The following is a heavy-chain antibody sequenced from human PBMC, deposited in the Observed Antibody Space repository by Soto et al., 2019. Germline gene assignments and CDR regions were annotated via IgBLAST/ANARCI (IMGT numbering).Heavy chain of an antibody. CDR1: GYSFTSYW. CDR3: ARPGDSSGYFPAVPGAFDI. V-gene: IGHV5-51*01. D-gene: IGHD3-22*01. J-gene: IGHJ3*02. CDR2: IYPGDSDT. Sequence: GESLKISCKGSGYSFTSYWIGWVRQMPGKGLDWMGIIYPGDSDTRYSPSFQGQVTISADKSISTAYLQWSSLKASDTAMYYCARPGDSSGYFPAVPGAFDIWGQRTMVTVSS.